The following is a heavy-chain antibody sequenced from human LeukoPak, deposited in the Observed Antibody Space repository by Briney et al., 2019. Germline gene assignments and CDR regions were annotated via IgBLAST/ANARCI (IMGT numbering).Heavy chain of an antibody. J-gene: IGHJ6*02. CDR2: ISGSGGST. D-gene: IGHD3-3*01. Sequence: GGSLRLSCAASGFTFSSYAMSWVRQAPGKGLEWVSAISGSGGSTYYADSVKGRFTISRDNSKNTLYLQMNSLRAEDTAVYYCVRFLGWLPPRVYYYYGMDVWGQGTTVTVSS. CDR3: VRFLGWLPPRVYYYYGMDV. V-gene: IGHV3-23*01. CDR1: GFTFSSYA.